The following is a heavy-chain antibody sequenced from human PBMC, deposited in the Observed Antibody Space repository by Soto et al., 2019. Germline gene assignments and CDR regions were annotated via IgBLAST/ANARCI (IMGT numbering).Heavy chain of an antibody. CDR2: ISGSGGST. CDR1: GFTFSSYA. J-gene: IGHJ4*02. CDR3: AKPVTPEEYGPPGWYFDY. V-gene: IGHV3-23*01. D-gene: IGHD3-10*01. Sequence: GGSLRLSCAASGFTFSSYAMSWVRQAPGKGLEWVSAISGSGGSTYYADSVKGRFTISRDNSKNTLYLQMNSLRAEDTAVYYCAKPVTPEEYGPPGWYFDYWGQGTLVTVSS.